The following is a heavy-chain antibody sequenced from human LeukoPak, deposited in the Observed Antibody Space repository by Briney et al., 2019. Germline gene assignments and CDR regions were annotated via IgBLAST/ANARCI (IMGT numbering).Heavy chain of an antibody. D-gene: IGHD3-9*01. CDR3: ARHIVAILTGYYRYMDV. Sequence: PSETLSLTCTVSGGSISSSSYYWGWIRQPPGKGLEWIGSIYYSGSTYYNPSLKSRVTISVDTSKNQFSLKLSSVTAADTAVYYCARHIVAILTGYYRYMDVWGKGTTVTISS. CDR1: GGSISSSSYY. V-gene: IGHV4-39*01. CDR2: IYYSGST. J-gene: IGHJ6*03.